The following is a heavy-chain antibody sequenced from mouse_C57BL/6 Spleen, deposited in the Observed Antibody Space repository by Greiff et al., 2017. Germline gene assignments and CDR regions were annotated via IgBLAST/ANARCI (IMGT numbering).Heavy chain of an antibody. D-gene: IGHD1-1*01. Sequence: VQLQQSGPELVKPGASVKISCKASGYSFTGYYMNWVKQSPEKSLEWIGEINPSTGGTTYNQKFKAKATLTVDKSSSTAYMQLKSLTSEDSAVYYCARSGYGSRPLYAMDYWGQGTSVTVSS. CDR1: GYSFTGYY. CDR2: INPSTGGT. J-gene: IGHJ4*01. CDR3: ARSGYGSRPLYAMDY. V-gene: IGHV1-42*01.